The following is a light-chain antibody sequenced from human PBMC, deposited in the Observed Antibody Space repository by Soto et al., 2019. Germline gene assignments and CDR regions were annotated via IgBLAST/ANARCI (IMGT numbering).Light chain of an antibody. J-gene: IGKJ2*01. V-gene: IGKV1-5*01. CDR2: DAS. CDR3: QQYNSFLMYT. CDR1: QSISSG. Sequence: DIQMTQSPSTLSASVGDRVTITCRASQSISSGLAWYQQKPGKAPKLLIYDASSLESGVPSRFSGSGSGTEFTLTISSLQPDDFATYYCQQYNSFLMYTFGQGTKLEIK.